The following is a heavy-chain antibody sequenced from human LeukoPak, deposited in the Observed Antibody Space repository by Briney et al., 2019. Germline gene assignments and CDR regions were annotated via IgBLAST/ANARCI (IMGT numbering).Heavy chain of an antibody. CDR3: ARKTGWQFDY. D-gene: IGHD6-19*01. J-gene: IGHJ4*02. CDR2: ISYDENKK. Sequence: GGSLRLSCAASGFTFGSSIMHWVRQAPSKGLEWVAMISYDENKKYYADSVKGRFTISRDYFKNTLYLQMNSLRAEDTAVYYCARKTGWQFDYWGQGTLVAVSS. V-gene: IGHV3-30*01. CDR1: GFTFGSSI.